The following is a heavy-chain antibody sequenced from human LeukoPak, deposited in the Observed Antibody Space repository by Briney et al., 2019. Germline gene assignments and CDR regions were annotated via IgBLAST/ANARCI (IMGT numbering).Heavy chain of an antibody. V-gene: IGHV3-30*18. CDR3: AKAGAVVVVVAKFFDY. D-gene: IGHD2-15*01. CDR1: GFTFSSYG. CDR2: ISSDGSNK. J-gene: IGHJ4*02. Sequence: GGSLRLSCAASGFTFSSYGMQWVRQAPGKGLEWVAVISSDGSNKYYADSVKGRFTISRDISKSMIYLQMNSPRAEDTAVYYCAKAGAVVVVVAKFFDYWGQGTLVTVSS.